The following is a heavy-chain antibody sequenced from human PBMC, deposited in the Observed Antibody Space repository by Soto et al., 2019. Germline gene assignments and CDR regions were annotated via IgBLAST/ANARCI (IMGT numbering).Heavy chain of an antibody. Sequence: QISLKESGPTLAKPTQTLTLTCTFSGFSLSTSGVGVGWICQPPGKALAWLALIYWDDDKRYSPSLKSRLTITKDTSKNQVVLTTPNMGLVDTATYSGAHSSTSGAINIWPQGTTVTVSS. CDR3: AHSSTSGAINI. CDR1: GFSLSTSGVG. V-gene: IGHV2-5*02. D-gene: IGHD2-2*01. J-gene: IGHJ3*02. CDR2: IYWDDDK.